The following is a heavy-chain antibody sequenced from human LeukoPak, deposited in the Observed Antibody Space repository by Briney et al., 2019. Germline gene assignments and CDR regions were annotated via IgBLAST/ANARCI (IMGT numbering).Heavy chain of an antibody. CDR1: GYSFTSYW. V-gene: IGHV5-51*01. Sequence: GGSLRLSCKGSGYSFTSYWIGWVRQMPGKGLEWMGIIYPGDSDTRHSPSFQGQVTISADKSISTAYLQWSSLKASDTAMYYCARRTGVAGTNWFDPWGQGTLVTVSS. CDR3: ARRTGVAGTNWFDP. J-gene: IGHJ5*02. CDR2: IYPGDSDT. D-gene: IGHD6-19*01.